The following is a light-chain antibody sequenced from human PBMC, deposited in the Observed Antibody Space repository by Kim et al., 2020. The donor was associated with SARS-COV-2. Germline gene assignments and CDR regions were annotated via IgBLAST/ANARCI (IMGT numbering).Light chain of an antibody. CDR2: GAS. J-gene: IGKJ1*01. CDR1: QSVSSN. CDR3: QHYYNWPPGGT. V-gene: IGKV3-15*01. Sequence: EIVMTQSPATLSVSPGERATLSCRASQSVSSNLAWYQQKPGQAPRLLIYGASTRATDIPARFSGSGSGTEFTLTISSLQSEDFAVYYCQHYYNWPPGGTFGQGTKVDSK.